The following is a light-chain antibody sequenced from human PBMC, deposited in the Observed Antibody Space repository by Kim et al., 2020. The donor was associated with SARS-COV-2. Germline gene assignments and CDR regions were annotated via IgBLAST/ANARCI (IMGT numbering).Light chain of an antibody. J-gene: IGKJ4*01. V-gene: IGKV3-20*01. CDR2: GAS. CDR1: QSVSSSY. CDR3: QQYGSSPALT. Sequence: EIVLTQSPGTLSLSPGERATLSCRASQSVSSSYLAWYQQKPGQAPRLLIHGASSRATGVPDRFSASGSGTDFTLTISRLEPEDFAVYFCQQYGSSPALTFGGGTKLEI.